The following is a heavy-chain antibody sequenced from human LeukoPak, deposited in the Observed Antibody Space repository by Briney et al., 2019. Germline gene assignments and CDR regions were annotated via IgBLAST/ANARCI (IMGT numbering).Heavy chain of an antibody. CDR3: ASEPGLNRGPLYAMDV. CDR1: GFTFSSYG. D-gene: IGHD1-14*01. J-gene: IGHJ6*02. CDR2: ISYDGSNK. Sequence: GRSLRLSCAASGFTFSSYGMHWVRQAPGKGLEWVAVISYDGSNKYYADSVKGRFTISRDNSKNTLYLQMNSLRPEDTAIYYCASEPGLNRGPLYAMDVWGQGTTVTVSS. V-gene: IGHV3-30*03.